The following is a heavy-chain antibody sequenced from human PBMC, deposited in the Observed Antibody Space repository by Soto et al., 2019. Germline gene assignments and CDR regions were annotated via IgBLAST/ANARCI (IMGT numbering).Heavy chain of an antibody. D-gene: IGHD3-22*01. Sequence: ASVKVSCKASGYTFTSYAMHWVRQAPGQRLEWMGWINAGNGNTKYSQKFQGRVTITRDTSASTAYMELSSLRSEDTAAYYCARGWSSGYYYLGVSTGYDFDYWGQGTLVTVSS. CDR3: ARGWSSGYYYLGVSTGYDFDY. CDR2: INAGNGNT. V-gene: IGHV1-3*01. J-gene: IGHJ4*02. CDR1: GYTFTSYA.